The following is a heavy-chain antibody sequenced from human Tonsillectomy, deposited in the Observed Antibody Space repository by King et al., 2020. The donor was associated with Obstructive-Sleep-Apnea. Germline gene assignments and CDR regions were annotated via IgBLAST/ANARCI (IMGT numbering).Heavy chain of an antibody. J-gene: IGHJ5*02. V-gene: IGHV4-59*01. CDR3: SRVGVDYDILTAHKRPRDWFAR. D-gene: IGHD3-9*01. CDR1: GGSISSYH. CDR2: IDYSGST. Sequence: VQLQESGRGLVKPSETLSLTCSVSGGSISSYHWSWIRQSPGKGLEWIGYIDYSGSTNYNSSLKSRVTISVDTSKNQLSLKLSSVTAADTAVYYCSRVGVDYDILTAHKRPRDWFARWGQGTLVTVSS.